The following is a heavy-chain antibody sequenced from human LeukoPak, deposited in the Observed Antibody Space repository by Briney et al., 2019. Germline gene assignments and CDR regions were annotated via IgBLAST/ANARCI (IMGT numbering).Heavy chain of an antibody. Sequence: GGSLRLSCEASRFTFGTYWMAWVRQAPGKGLEWVANIKKDGSEEHYVDSVRGRFTTSRDNAKNSLYLQMSSLRAEDTAMYYCARASNYYDSRAYYDTFDIWGQGTMVTVSS. CDR2: IKKDGSEE. V-gene: IGHV3-7*01. D-gene: IGHD3-22*01. CDR3: ARASNYYDSRAYYDTFDI. J-gene: IGHJ3*02. CDR1: RFTFGTYW.